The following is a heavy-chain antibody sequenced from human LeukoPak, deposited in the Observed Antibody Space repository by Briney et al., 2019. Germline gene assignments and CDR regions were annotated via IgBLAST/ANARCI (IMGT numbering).Heavy chain of an antibody. V-gene: IGHV4-30-2*01. CDR3: ARSMVRGVKTHFDY. J-gene: IGHJ4*02. D-gene: IGHD3-10*01. CDR1: GGSISSGGYS. Sequence: SQTLSLTCAVSGGSISSGGYSWSWIRQPPGKGLEWIGYIYHSGSTYYNPSLKSRVTISVDGSKNQFSLKLSSVTAADTAVYYCARSMVRGVKTHFDYWGQGTLVTVSS. CDR2: IYHSGST.